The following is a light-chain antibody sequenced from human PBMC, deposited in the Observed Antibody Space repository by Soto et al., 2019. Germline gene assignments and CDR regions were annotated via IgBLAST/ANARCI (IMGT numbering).Light chain of an antibody. V-gene: IGKV2-28*01. J-gene: IGKJ5*01. CDR2: WAS. Sequence: EIVMTQSPLSLSVTPGEPASISCRSSQSLLHTSGDNYLDWYLPRPGQPPNLLIYWASTRESGVPDRFRGSGCGTEFALTISSLQSEDFALYVCQHYNKGTLITFGQGTRLEIK. CDR3: QHYNKGTLIT. CDR1: QSLLHTSGDNY.